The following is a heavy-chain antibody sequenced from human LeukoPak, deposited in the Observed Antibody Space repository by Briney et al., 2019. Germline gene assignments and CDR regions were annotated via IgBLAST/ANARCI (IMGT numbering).Heavy chain of an antibody. V-gene: IGHV1-18*01. Sequence: ASVKVSCKASGYTFTSYGISWVRQAPGQGLEWMGWISAYNGNTNYAQKLQGRVTMTTDTSTSTAYMELRRLRSDDTAVYYCARDPRTMVRGVISPLDYWGQGTLVTVSS. CDR2: ISAYNGNT. CDR3: ARDPRTMVRGVISPLDY. CDR1: GYTFTSYG. D-gene: IGHD3-10*01. J-gene: IGHJ4*02.